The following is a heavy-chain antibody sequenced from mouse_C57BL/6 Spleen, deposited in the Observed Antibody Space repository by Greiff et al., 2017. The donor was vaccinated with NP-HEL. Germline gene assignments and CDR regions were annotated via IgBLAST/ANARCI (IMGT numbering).Heavy chain of an antibody. CDR2: ISYDGSN. Sequence: EVQLVESGPGLVKPSQSLSLTCSVTGYSITSGYYWNWIRQFPGNKLEWMGYISYDGSNNYNPSLKNRISITRDTSKNQFFLKLNSVTTEDTATYYCAREAGTGTADFDYWGQGTTLTVSS. V-gene: IGHV3-6*01. CDR1: GYSITSGYY. CDR3: AREAGTGTADFDY. D-gene: IGHD4-1*01. J-gene: IGHJ2*01.